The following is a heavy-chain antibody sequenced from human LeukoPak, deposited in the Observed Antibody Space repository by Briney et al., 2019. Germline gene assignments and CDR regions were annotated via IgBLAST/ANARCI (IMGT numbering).Heavy chain of an antibody. CDR2: INPSGGST. V-gene: IGHV1-46*01. Sequence: ASVKVSCKASGYTFTSYYMHWVRQAPGQGLEWMGIINPSGGSTSYAQKFQGRVTMTRDTSISTAYMELSRLRSDDTAVYYCARALKSGYDEASGYWGQGTLVTVSS. CDR1: GYTFTSYY. J-gene: IGHJ4*02. CDR3: ARALKSGYDEASGY. D-gene: IGHD5-12*01.